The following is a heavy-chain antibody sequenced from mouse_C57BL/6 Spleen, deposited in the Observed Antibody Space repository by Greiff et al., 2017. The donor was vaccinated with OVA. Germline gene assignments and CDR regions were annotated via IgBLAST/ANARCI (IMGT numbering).Heavy chain of an antibody. CDR2: INPSTGGT. D-gene: IGHD1-1*01. J-gene: IGHJ1*03. CDR1: GYSFTGYY. V-gene: IGHV1-42*01. Sequence: VQLQPSGPELVKPGASVKISCKASGYSFTGYYMNWVKQSPEKSLELIGEINPSTGGTTYNQTFKAKATLTVDKSSSTAYMQLKSLTSEDSAVYYCARPYYYGSSYGYFDVWGTGTTVTVSS. CDR3: ARPYYYGSSYGYFDV.